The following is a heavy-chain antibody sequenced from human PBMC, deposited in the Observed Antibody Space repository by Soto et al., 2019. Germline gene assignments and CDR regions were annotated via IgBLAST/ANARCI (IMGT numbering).Heavy chain of an antibody. Sequence: ASVRVSCKALGSTFPGFYMHWVGQAPGQGLEWMGWINPNSGGTNYAQKFQGIVTMTRDTSISTAYMELSRLRSDDTAVYYRARVRHYYYGRDVWGQVTTGNVS. CDR1: GSTFPGFY. V-gene: IGHV1-2*02. J-gene: IGHJ6*02. CDR2: INPNSGGT. CDR3: ARVRHYYYGRDV.